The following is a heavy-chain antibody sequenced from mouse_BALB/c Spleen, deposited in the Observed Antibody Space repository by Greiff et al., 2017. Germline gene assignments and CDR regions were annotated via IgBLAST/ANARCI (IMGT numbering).Heavy chain of an antibody. D-gene: IGHD2-3*01. J-gene: IGHJ2*01. CDR2: ISNLAYSI. CDR3: ARSPIYDGYYLDY. V-gene: IGHV5-15*02. CDR1: GFTFSDYG. Sequence: DVQLVESGGGLVQPGGSRKLSCAASGFTFSDYGMAWVRQAPGKGPEWVAFISNLAYSIYYADTVTGRFTISRENAKNTLYLEMSSLRSEDTAMYYCARSPIYDGYYLDYWGQGTTLTVSS.